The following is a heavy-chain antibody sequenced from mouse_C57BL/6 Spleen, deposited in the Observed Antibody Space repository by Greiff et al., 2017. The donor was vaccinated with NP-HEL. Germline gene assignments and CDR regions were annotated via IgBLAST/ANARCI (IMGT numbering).Heavy chain of an antibody. CDR1: GYTFTNYW. Sequence: QVQLKESGAELVRPGTSVKMSCKASGYTFTNYWIGWAKQRPGHGLEWIGDVYPGGGYTNYNEKFKGKATLTADKSSSTAYMQFSSLTSEDSAIYYCARYPLLSPYYFDYWGQGTTLTVSS. CDR3: ARYPLLSPYYFDY. V-gene: IGHV1-63*01. J-gene: IGHJ2*01. D-gene: IGHD2-10*01. CDR2: VYPGGGYT.